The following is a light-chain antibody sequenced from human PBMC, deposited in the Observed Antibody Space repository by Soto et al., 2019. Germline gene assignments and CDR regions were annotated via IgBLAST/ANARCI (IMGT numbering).Light chain of an antibody. CDR3: QQRHNWPIT. CDR1: QTIRGL. Sequence: EIVLTQSPATLSLSPGERATLSCRTSQTIRGLLNWYQQRPGQAPRPLIYDTSNRATDIPARFSGSGSGTDFILTISSLDPEDFGVYFCQQRHNWPITFGQGTRLDMK. J-gene: IGKJ5*01. V-gene: IGKV3-11*01. CDR2: DTS.